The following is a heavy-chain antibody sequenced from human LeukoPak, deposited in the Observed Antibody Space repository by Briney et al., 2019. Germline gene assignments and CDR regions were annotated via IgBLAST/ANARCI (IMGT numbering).Heavy chain of an antibody. CDR1: GGSISSSSYY. CDR3: ARQDILEWFPGGRWFDP. D-gene: IGHD3-3*01. V-gene: IGHV4-39*01. Sequence: SETLSLTCTVSGGSISSSSYYWGWIRQPPGKGLDGLGIIYYSGSTYYNPSLKSRVTISVDTSKNQFSLKLSFVTAADTAVYYCARQDILEWFPGGRWFDPWGQGTLVTVSS. CDR2: IYYSGST. J-gene: IGHJ5*02.